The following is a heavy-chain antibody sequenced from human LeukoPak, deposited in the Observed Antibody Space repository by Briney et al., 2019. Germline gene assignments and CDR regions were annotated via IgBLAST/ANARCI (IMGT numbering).Heavy chain of an antibody. CDR1: GGSFSSYY. D-gene: IGHD2/OR15-2a*01. Sequence: PSETLSLTCTVSGGSFSSYYWSWIRQPPGKGLEWIGYIYYSGTTNYNPSLKSRVTISVDTSKNQFSLKLSSVTAADTAVYYCARADPSTTAPHDYWGQGTLVTVSS. CDR2: IYYSGTT. J-gene: IGHJ4*02. V-gene: IGHV4-59*01. CDR3: ARADPSTTAPHDY.